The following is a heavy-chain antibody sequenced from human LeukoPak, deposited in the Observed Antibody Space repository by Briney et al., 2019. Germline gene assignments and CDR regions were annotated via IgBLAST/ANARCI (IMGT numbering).Heavy chain of an antibody. CDR3: ARSYCGGTSRYRDPYNWLDP. CDR1: GYTFINYG. D-gene: IGHD2-2*01. J-gene: IGHJ5*02. Sequence: ASVKVSCKASGYTFINYGINWVRQAPGQGLEWMGWISAYNGNTNYAQKLQGRVTMTTDTSTSTAYMELRSLRSDDTAVYYCARSYCGGTSRYRDPYNWLDPWGQGTLVTVSS. CDR2: ISAYNGNT. V-gene: IGHV1-18*01.